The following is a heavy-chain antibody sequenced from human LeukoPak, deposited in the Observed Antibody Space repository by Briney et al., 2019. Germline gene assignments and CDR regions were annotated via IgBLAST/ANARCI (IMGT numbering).Heavy chain of an antibody. CDR3: ARERKSGWLERTHNFDY. D-gene: IGHD1-1*01. J-gene: IGHJ4*02. V-gene: IGHV3-23*01. CDR1: GFTFSSYE. CDR2: ISGSGGST. Sequence: GGSLRLSCAASGFTFSSYEMNWVRQAPGKGLEWVSAISGSGGSTYYADSVKGRFTVSRDNSKNTLYLQMNSLRAEDTAVYYCARERKSGWLERTHNFDYWGQGTLVTVSS.